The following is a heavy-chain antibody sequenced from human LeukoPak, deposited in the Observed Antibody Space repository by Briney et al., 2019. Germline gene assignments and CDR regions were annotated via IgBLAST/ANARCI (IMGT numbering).Heavy chain of an antibody. D-gene: IGHD5-24*01. Sequence: SETLSLTCTVSGGSISSASYYWSWIRQPAGKRLEWIGRVYTSGSTNYNPYNPSLKSRVTISIDTSKNQISLKLTSVTAADTAVYYCARGGGWLSYSGQGTLVTVSS. CDR2: VYTSGST. CDR3: ARGGGWLSY. J-gene: IGHJ4*02. V-gene: IGHV4-61*02. CDR1: GGSISSASYY.